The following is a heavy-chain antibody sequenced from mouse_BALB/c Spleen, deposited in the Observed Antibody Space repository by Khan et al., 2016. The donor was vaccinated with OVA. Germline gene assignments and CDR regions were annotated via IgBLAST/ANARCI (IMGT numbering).Heavy chain of an antibody. CDR3: TRHGFVAWFTY. CDR2: IDPFSGGT. Sequence: EVQLQQSGPELMKPGASVKISCKASGYSFTNYYIHWVIQSHGKSIEWIGYIDPFSGGTTYNQKFKGKATLTVDKSSRTAYIHLSTLKSEDSAVDYCTRHGFVAWFTYWGQGTLVTVSA. V-gene: IGHV1S135*01. J-gene: IGHJ3*01. CDR1: GYSFTNYY.